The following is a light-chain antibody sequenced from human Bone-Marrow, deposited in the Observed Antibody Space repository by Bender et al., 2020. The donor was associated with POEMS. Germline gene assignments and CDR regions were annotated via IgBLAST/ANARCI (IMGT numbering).Light chain of an antibody. V-gene: IGLV2-14*02. CDR1: SRDVGSYKL. J-gene: IGLJ2*01. CDR3: SSYSRSYGLL. CDR2: EGT. Sequence: QSALTQPASVSGSPGQSITISCLGISRDVGSYKLVSWYQQRPGKAPKLIIYEGTKRPSGVSDRFSGSKSGNTASLTISGLQPDDEADYYCSSYSRSYGLLFGGGTKLTVL.